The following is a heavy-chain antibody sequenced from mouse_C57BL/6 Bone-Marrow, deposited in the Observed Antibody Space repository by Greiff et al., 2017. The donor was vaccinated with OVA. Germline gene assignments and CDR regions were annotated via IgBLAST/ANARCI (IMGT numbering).Heavy chain of an antibody. Sequence: EVKLVESEGGLVQPGSSMKLSCTASGFTFSDYYMAWVRQVPEKGLEWVANINYDGSSTYYLDSLKSRFIISRDNAKNILYLQMSSLKSEDTATYYCAREDRLGLDYWGQGTTLTVSS. CDR1: GFTFSDYY. CDR2: INYDGSST. J-gene: IGHJ2*01. V-gene: IGHV5-16*01. D-gene: IGHD4-1*01. CDR3: AREDRLGLDY.